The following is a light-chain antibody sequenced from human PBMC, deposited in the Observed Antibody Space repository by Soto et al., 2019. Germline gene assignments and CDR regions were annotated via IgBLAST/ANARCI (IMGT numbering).Light chain of an antibody. J-gene: IGKJ5*01. CDR3: QQYNIWRSIT. V-gene: IGKV3-15*01. CDR1: QSVRNK. Sequence: EIVLTQSPGTLSLSPGERATLSCRASQSVRNKVAWYQHKPGQTPRVIIYDISTRAAGVPARFSGSGYGKYLTLTISSLQSEDFAVYYCQQYNIWRSITFGQGTRLEIK. CDR2: DIS.